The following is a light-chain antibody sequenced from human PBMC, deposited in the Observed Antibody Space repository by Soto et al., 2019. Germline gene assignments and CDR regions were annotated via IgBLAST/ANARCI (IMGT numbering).Light chain of an antibody. Sequence: QSVLTQPPSGSAAPGQTVTISCSGSNSNIGNNYVFCYQQLPGTAPKLLIYDNNKRPSGIPDRFSGSNSGTSATPGITGLQTGDEADYYCGTCDSSLSAVVFGGGTKLTVL. J-gene: IGLJ2*01. CDR1: NSNIGNNY. CDR3: GTCDSSLSAVV. CDR2: DNN. V-gene: IGLV1-51*01.